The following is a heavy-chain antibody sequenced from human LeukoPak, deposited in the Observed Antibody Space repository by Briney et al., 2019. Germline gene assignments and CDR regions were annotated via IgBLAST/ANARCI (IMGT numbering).Heavy chain of an antibody. J-gene: IGHJ1*01. CDR2: ISSSGSTK. V-gene: IGHV3-48*03. CDR1: GFSFSSYE. Sequence: PGGSLRLSCAASGFSFSSYEMNWVRQAPGKGLEWVSYISSSGSTKEYADSVKGRFTISRDNAKNSLYLQMNSLRVEDTAVYYCATVAYSRGGEYFQHWGQGTLVTVST. CDR3: ATVAYSRGGEYFQH. D-gene: IGHD3-10*01.